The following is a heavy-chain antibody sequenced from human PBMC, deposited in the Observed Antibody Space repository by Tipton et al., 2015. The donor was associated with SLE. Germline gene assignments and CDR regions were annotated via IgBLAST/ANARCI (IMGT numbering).Heavy chain of an antibody. CDR2: LYAGGST. Sequence: TLSLTCSVSGVSISTSRYYWGWIRQSPGQGLEWVGSLYAGGSTYFHPSLKSRVTVSVDTSKNQVALRLTSVTAADTALYYCARRRDDYGNYYDYWAQGTLVTVSS. CDR1: GVSISTSRYY. V-gene: IGHV4-39*01. J-gene: IGHJ4*02. D-gene: IGHD4-17*01. CDR3: ARRRDDYGNYYDY.